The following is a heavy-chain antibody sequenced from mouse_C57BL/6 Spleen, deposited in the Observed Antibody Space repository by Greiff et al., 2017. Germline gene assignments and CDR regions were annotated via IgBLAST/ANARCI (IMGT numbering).Heavy chain of an antibody. D-gene: IGHD1-1*01. CDR1: GYTFTSYT. V-gene: IGHV1-4*01. CDR2: INPSSGYT. CDR3: ARASGSCYAMDY. J-gene: IGHJ4*01. Sequence: VQLQQSGAELARPGASVKMSCKASGYTFTSYTMHWVKQRPGQGLEWIGYINPSSGYTKYNQKFKDKATLTADKSSSTAYVQLSSLTSEDSAVYYCARASGSCYAMDYWGQGTSVTVSS.